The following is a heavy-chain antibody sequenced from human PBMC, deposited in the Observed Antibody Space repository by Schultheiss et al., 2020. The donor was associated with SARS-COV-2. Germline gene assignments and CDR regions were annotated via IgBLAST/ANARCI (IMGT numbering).Heavy chain of an antibody. D-gene: IGHD1/OR15-1a*01. Sequence: GGSLRLSCAASGFTFSSYAMNWVRQAPGKGLEWVSGISGSGDSTYYADSVKGRFTISRDNAKNSLYLQMNSLRDEDTAVYYCARDLTEPNNWNTGVFDYWGQGTLVTVSS. CDR3: ARDLTEPNNWNTGVFDY. J-gene: IGHJ4*02. V-gene: IGHV3-48*02. CDR1: GFTFSSYA. CDR2: ISGSGDST.